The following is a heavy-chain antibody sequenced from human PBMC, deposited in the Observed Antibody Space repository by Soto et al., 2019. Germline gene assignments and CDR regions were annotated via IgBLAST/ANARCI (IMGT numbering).Heavy chain of an antibody. CDR2: INWNSGIT. Sequence: EVQLVESGGGLVQPGKSLKLSCVAIGFTFEDHAMHWIRQVPGTGLEWVAGINWNSGITGYADSVKGRFTISRDNANKSLHLEMNSLKSEDTALYYCTKGRGALTVVSNWFDPWGQGTPFTVAS. V-gene: IGHV3-9*01. J-gene: IGHJ5*02. D-gene: IGHD3-22*01. CDR3: TKGRGALTVVSNWFDP. CDR1: GFTFEDHA.